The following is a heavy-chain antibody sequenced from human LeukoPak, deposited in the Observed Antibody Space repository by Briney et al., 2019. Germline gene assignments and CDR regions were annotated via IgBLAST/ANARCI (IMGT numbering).Heavy chain of an antibody. Sequence: SETLSLTCTVSGGSISSYYWSWIRQPPGKGLEWIGYIYYSGSTNYNPSLKSRVTISVDTSKNQFSLKLSSVTAADTAVYYCARAGHMVRGVLSWFDPWGQGTLVTVSS. CDR2: IYYSGST. V-gene: IGHV4-59*01. D-gene: IGHD3-10*01. J-gene: IGHJ5*02. CDR3: ARAGHMVRGVLSWFDP. CDR1: GGSISSYY.